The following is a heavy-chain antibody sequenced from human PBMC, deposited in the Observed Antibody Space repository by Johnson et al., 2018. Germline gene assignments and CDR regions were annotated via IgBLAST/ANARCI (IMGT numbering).Heavy chain of an antibody. D-gene: IGHD6-6*01. Sequence: QVQLQQWGAGLLKXSETLSLTCAVYGGSFSGYYWSWIRQPPGKGLEWIGEINHSGRTNYNPSLKSRVTISVDTSKNQFSLKLSSVTAADTAVYYCARPRYSSSSGAMDVWGKGTTVTVSS. CDR2: INHSGRT. J-gene: IGHJ6*03. V-gene: IGHV4-34*01. CDR3: ARPRYSSSSGAMDV. CDR1: GGSFSGYY.